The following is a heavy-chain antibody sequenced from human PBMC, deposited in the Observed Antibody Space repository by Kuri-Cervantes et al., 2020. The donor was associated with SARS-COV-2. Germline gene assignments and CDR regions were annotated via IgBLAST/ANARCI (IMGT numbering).Heavy chain of an antibody. V-gene: IGHV3-49*02. D-gene: IGHD3-3*01. CDR3: TRARPPYYDFWSGPRLGPGYFDY. Sequence: GESLKISCAASGFTFSYSWLGWVRPAPGKGLEWVGFIRSKAYGGTTEYAASGKGRFTISRDDSKSIAYLQMNSLKTEDTAVYYCTRARPPYYDFWSGPRLGPGYFDYWGQGTLVTVSS. CDR1: GFTFSYSW. J-gene: IGHJ4*02. CDR2: IRSKAYGGTT.